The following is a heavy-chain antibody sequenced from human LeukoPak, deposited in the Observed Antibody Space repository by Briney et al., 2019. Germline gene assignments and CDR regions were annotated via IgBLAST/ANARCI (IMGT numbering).Heavy chain of an antibody. CDR2: IYYSGST. CDR3: AREATVNNWYFDL. Sequence: SETLSLTCTVSGGSISSYYWSWIRQPPGKGLEWIGYIYYSGSTNYKLSLKSRVTISVDTSKNQLSLKLSSVTAADTAVYYCAREATVNNWYFDLWGRGTLVTVSS. D-gene: IGHD4-17*01. CDR1: GGSISSYY. J-gene: IGHJ2*01. V-gene: IGHV4-59*01.